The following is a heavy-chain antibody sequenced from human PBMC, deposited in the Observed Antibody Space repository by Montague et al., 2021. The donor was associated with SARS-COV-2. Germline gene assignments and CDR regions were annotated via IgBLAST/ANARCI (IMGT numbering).Heavy chain of an antibody. CDR1: GDSVCNKHAA. CDR2: TYYRSTWYT. Sequence: CAISGDSVCNKHAAWNWIRESPSRGLERLGRTYYRSTWYTDYAVSVKGRIAINPDTSKNQFSLQLNSVTPEDTAVYYCAREGVGDLLFSFDSWGQGTLVTVSS. V-gene: IGHV6-1*01. J-gene: IGHJ4*02. D-gene: IGHD3-10*01. CDR3: AREGVGDLLFSFDS.